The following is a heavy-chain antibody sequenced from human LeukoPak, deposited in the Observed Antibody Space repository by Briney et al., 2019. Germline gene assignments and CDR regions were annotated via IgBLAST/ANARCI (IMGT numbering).Heavy chain of an antibody. D-gene: IGHD3-10*01. Sequence: PSETPSLTCTVSGGSISSSSYYWGWIRQPPGKGLEWIGSIYYSGSTYYNPSLKSRVTISVDTSKNQFSLKLSSVTAADTAVYYCASLRLGEGVDYWGQGTLVTVSS. CDR1: GGSISSSSYY. CDR2: IYYSGST. CDR3: ASLRLGEGVDY. V-gene: IGHV4-39*01. J-gene: IGHJ4*02.